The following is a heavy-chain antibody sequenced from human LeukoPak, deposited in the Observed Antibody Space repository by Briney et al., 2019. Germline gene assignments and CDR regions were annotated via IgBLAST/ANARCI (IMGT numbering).Heavy chain of an antibody. CDR2: IYPGDSDT. V-gene: IGHV5-51*01. CDR1: GYSFTSKW. D-gene: IGHD3-16*01. J-gene: IGHJ5*02. CDR3: ARHGGLPVRLTEANWFDP. Sequence: GESLKISCKGSGYSFTSKWIGWVRQMPGKGLEWMGIIYPGDSDTRYSPSFQGQVTISADKSISTAYLQWSSLKASDTAMYYCARHGGLPVRLTEANWFDPWGQGTLVTVSS.